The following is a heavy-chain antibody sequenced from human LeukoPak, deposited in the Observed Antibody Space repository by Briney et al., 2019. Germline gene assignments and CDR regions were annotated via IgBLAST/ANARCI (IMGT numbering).Heavy chain of an antibody. CDR2: IYYSGST. CDR3: ARDPAVDAFDI. Sequence: SQTLSLTCTVSGGSLSSGDYYWSWIRQPPGKGLEWIGYIYYSGSTYYNPSLKSRVTISVDTSKNQFSLKPSSVTAADTAVYYCARDPAVDAFDIWGQGTMVTVSS. V-gene: IGHV4-30-4*08. CDR1: GGSLSSGDYY. J-gene: IGHJ3*02.